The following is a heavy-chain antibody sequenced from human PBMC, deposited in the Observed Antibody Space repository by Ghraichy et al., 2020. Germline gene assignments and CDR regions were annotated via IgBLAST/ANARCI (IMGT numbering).Heavy chain of an antibody. D-gene: IGHD3/OR15-3a*01. V-gene: IGHV3-23*01. Sequence: ETLSLTCAASGFTFSNYAMSWVRQAPGKGLEWVSAITNRGDKTFYADSVKGRFTISRDNAKNTLFLQMNSLRVEDTAVYYCARAGTGANMAPFDYWGQGSLVTVSS. CDR1: GFTFSNYA. CDR3: ARAGTGANMAPFDY. CDR2: ITNRGDKT. J-gene: IGHJ4*02.